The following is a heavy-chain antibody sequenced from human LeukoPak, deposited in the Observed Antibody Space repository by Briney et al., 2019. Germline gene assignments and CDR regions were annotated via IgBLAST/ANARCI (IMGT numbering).Heavy chain of an antibody. CDR1: GFTFSDYY. Sequence: GGSLRLSCAASGFTFSDYYMSWIRQAPGKGLGWVSSIISSSSHIYYAESVMGRFTISRDNAKNSLFLQMNSLRAEDTAVSYCVRAASEGATRVVWFLDIWGRGTVVTVSS. J-gene: IGHJ2*01. CDR2: IISSSSHI. CDR3: VRAASEGATRVVWFLDI. V-gene: IGHV3-11*06. D-gene: IGHD2-15*01.